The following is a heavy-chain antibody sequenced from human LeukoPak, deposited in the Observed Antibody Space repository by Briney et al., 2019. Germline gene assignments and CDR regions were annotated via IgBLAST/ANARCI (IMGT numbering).Heavy chain of an antibody. CDR3: ARDREAAGQKLTDY. CDR1: RYTFTSYG. CDR2: ISVYNGNT. D-gene: IGHD6-13*01. Sequence: ASVKVSCKSSRYTFTSYGITWVRQAPGQGLEWMGWISVYNGNTNYAQKLQGRVTMTTDTSTSTAYMELRSLRSDDTAIYYCARDREAAGQKLTDYWGQGTLVTVSS. V-gene: IGHV1-18*01. J-gene: IGHJ4*02.